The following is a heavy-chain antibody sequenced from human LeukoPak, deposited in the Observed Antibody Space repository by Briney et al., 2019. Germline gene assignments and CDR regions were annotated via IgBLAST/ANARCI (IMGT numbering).Heavy chain of an antibody. Sequence: GGSLRLSCAASGFTFSSYWMSWVRQAPGKGLEWVANIKQDGSEKYYVDSVKGRFTISRDNAKNTLYLQMNSLRAEDTAVYYCAKGEVLLWFGEVDYYYYMDVWGKGTTVTISS. CDR2: IKQDGSEK. J-gene: IGHJ6*03. CDR1: GFTFSSYW. V-gene: IGHV3-7*03. CDR3: AKGEVLLWFGEVDYYYYMDV. D-gene: IGHD3-10*01.